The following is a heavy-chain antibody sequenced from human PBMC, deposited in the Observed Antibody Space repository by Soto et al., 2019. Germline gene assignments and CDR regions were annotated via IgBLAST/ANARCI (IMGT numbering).Heavy chain of an antibody. CDR1: VYSFTSYW. D-gene: IGHD2-2*01. CDR2: IYPGDSDT. J-gene: IGHJ6*02. Sequence: GESLKISCKGSVYSFTSYWIGWVRQIPGKGLEWMGIIYPGDSDTRYSPSFQGQVTISADKSISTAYLQWSSLKASDTAMYYCARQDGGYCSSTSCQLGMDVWGQGTTVTVSS. V-gene: IGHV5-51*01. CDR3: ARQDGGYCSSTSCQLGMDV.